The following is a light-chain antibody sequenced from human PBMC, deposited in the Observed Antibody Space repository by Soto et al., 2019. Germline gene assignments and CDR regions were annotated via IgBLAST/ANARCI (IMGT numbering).Light chain of an antibody. CDR2: DTP. Sequence: EIVLTQSPATLSLSPGERATLSCRASESLYTYLAWFQQKPDQAPRLLIFDTPRRATGVPARFSGSGAGTDYTLTISSLEPEDFAVYYCQEHGNWPRRTFGPGTKVEI. V-gene: IGKV3-11*01. CDR3: QEHGNWPRRT. J-gene: IGKJ3*01. CDR1: ESLYTY.